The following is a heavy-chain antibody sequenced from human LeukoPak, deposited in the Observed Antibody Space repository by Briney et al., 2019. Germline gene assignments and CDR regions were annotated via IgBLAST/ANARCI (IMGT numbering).Heavy chain of an antibody. V-gene: IGHV3-21*01. Sequence: GGSLRLSCAASGFTFSGYSMNWVRQAPGKGLEWVSSISSSSSYIYYADSVKGRFTISRDNAKNSLYLQMDSLRAEDTAVYYCARVQRTTVTIYYYYYYGMDVWGKGTTVTVSS. CDR2: ISSSSSYI. J-gene: IGHJ6*04. D-gene: IGHD4-17*01. CDR3: ARVQRTTVTIYYYYYYGMDV. CDR1: GFTFSGYS.